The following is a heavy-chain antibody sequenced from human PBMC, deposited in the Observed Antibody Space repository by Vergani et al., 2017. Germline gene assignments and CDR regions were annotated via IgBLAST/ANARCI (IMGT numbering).Heavy chain of an antibody. Sequence: QVQLQESGPGLVKPSQTLSLTCTVSGGSISSGGYYWSWIRQHPGKGLEWIGYIYYSGSTYYNPSLKSRVTISVDTSKNQFSLKLSSVTAADTAVYYCGGGDDLRGSGSWGAFDIWGQGTMVTVSS. D-gene: IGHD3-10*01. V-gene: IGHV4-31*03. CDR3: GGGDDLRGSGSWGAFDI. CDR2: IYYSGST. CDR1: GGSISSGGYY. J-gene: IGHJ3*02.